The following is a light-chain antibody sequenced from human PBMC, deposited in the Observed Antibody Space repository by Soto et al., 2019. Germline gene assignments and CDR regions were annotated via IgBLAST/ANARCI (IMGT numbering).Light chain of an antibody. Sequence: DIQMTQSPSLLSASTGDRVTISCRMSQGIGNYLAWFQQKPGKVPKRLIYGASNLQSGVPSRFSGSGSGTEFTLTISSLQPEDFVTYYCLQHNSYPRTFGQGTKVDIK. V-gene: IGKV1-17*03. CDR3: LQHNSYPRT. CDR1: QGIGNY. CDR2: GAS. J-gene: IGKJ1*01.